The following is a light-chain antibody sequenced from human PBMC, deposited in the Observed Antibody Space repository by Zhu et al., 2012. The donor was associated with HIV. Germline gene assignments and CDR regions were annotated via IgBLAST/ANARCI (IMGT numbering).Light chain of an antibody. CDR1: QTVSRNY. CDR2: SAS. V-gene: IGKV3-20*01. CDR3: QHYVPSPMYT. Sequence: EIALTQSPGTLSLSPGERATLSCRASQTVSRNYLAWYQQKPGQPPRLLIYSASRRVTGIPDRFSGSGSGTDFTLTISRLEPEDFAVYYCQHYVPSPMYTFGQGTKLEIK. J-gene: IGKJ2*01.